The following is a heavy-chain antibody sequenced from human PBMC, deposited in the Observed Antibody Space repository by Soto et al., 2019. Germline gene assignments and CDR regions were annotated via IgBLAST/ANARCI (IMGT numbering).Heavy chain of an antibody. J-gene: IGHJ4*02. CDR3: ARGGLYAYYQDN. Sequence: EVQLVESGGGLVQPGGSLRLSCAASGFTFSTYWRHWVRQAPGEGLVWVSRIKGDESTTNYADSVKGRFTVSRDNARNTLYLQINSLRPEDTAIYYCARGGLYAYYQDNWGQGTLVTVSS. V-gene: IGHV3-74*01. CDR1: GFTFSTYW. CDR2: IKGDESTT. D-gene: IGHD3-16*01.